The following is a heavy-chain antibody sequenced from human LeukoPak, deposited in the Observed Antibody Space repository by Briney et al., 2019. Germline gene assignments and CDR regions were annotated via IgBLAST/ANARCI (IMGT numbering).Heavy chain of an antibody. V-gene: IGHV1-69*05. CDR1: GGTFISYA. CDR2: IIPIFGTA. Sequence: SVKVSCKASGGTFISYAISWVRQAPGQGLEWMGRIIPIFGTANYAQKFQSRVTITTDESTSTAYMELSSLRSEDTAVYYCARDSGLLWFGEFVDYWGQGTLVTVSS. J-gene: IGHJ4*02. D-gene: IGHD3-10*01. CDR3: ARDSGLLWFGEFVDY.